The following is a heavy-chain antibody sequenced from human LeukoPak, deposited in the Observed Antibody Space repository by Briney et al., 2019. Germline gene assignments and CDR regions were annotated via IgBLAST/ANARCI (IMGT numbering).Heavy chain of an antibody. Sequence: ASVKVSCKASGGTFSSYAISWVRQAPGQGLEWMGLINPSGGSTSYAQRFQGRVTMTRDTSTSTVYMEVSSLRSEDTAVYHCATEGNMVGATSRYFDYWAREPWSPSPQ. D-gene: IGHD1-26*01. J-gene: IGHJ4*02. V-gene: IGHV1-46*03. CDR3: ATEGNMVGATSRYFDY. CDR2: INPSGGST. CDR1: GGTFSSYA.